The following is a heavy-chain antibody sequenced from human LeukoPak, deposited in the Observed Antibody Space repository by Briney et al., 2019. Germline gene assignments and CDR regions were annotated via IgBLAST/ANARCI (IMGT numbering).Heavy chain of an antibody. CDR1: GGSISSSSYS. Sequence: SETLSLTCTVSGGSISSSSYSWGWIRQPPGKGLEWIGSIYYSGSTYYNPSLKSRVTISVGTSKNQFSLKLSSVTAADTAVYYCARLDGGYFDYWGQGTLVTVSS. D-gene: IGHD3-16*01. CDR2: IYYSGST. CDR3: ARLDGGYFDY. V-gene: IGHV4-39*01. J-gene: IGHJ4*02.